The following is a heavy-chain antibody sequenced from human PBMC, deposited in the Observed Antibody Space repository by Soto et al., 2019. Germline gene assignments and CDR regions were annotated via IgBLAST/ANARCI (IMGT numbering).Heavy chain of an antibody. CDR3: ARTSTPQWLVHYYHYGMDV. CDR1: GYTFTSYG. Sequence: QVQLVQSGAEVKKPGASVKVSCKASGYTFTSYGISWVRQAPGQGLEWMGWISAYNGNTNYAQKLQGRVTMTTDTSTSTAYTELRSLRSDDTAVYYCARTSTPQWLVHYYHYGMDVWGQGTTVTVSS. CDR2: ISAYNGNT. D-gene: IGHD6-19*01. J-gene: IGHJ6*02. V-gene: IGHV1-18*01.